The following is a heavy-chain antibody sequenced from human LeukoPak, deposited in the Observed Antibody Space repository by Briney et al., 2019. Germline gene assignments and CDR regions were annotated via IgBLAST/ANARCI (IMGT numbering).Heavy chain of an antibody. Sequence: SETLSLTCAVYCGSFSGYYWSWIRQPPGKGLEWIGEINHSGSTNYNPSLKSRVTISVDTSKNQFSLKLSSVTAADTAVYYCASSYDISTGYYPLNAFDIWGQGTMVTVSS. CDR3: ASSYDISTGYYPLNAFDI. CDR2: INHSGST. V-gene: IGHV4-34*01. D-gene: IGHD3-9*01. CDR1: CGSFSGYY. J-gene: IGHJ3*02.